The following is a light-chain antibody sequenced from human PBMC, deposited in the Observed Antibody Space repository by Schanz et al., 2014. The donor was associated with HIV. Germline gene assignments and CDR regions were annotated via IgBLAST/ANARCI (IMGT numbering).Light chain of an antibody. CDR1: QNIRTY. Sequence: DIQMTQSPSSLSASVGDRVTITCRASQNIRTYLNWYQQKPGKAPDLLIYAASTLESGVPSRFSGRGSGTEFTLTISSLQPEDFATYYCQQCVTYPYTFGQGTRLDVK. V-gene: IGKV1-39*01. CDR3: QQCVTYPYT. CDR2: AAS. J-gene: IGKJ2*01.